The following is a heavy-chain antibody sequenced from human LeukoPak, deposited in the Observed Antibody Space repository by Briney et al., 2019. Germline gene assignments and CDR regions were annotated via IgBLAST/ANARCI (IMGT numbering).Heavy chain of an antibody. V-gene: IGHV4-30-2*01. D-gene: IGHD2-2*02. J-gene: IGHJ5*02. Sequence: PSETLSLTCAVSGGSISSGGYSWSWIRQPPGKGLEWLGYIYHSGSTYYNPSLKSRVTISVDRSKNQFSLKLSSVTAADTAVYYCARVGCSSTSCYTGWFDPWGQGTLVTVSS. CDR3: ARVGCSSTSCYTGWFDP. CDR1: GGSISSGGYS. CDR2: IYHSGST.